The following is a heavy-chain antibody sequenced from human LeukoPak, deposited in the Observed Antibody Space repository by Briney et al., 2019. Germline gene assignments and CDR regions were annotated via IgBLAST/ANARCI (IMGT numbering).Heavy chain of an antibody. J-gene: IGHJ4*02. Sequence: SETLSLTCSVSGGSIISTNYYWGWIRQPPGKGLEWTGSIYQSGSGSSYYNPSLKSRVTISGDTSKNHFFLRLSSVTAADTAVYYCASTLRFLPYRRFDYWGQGTLVTVSS. D-gene: IGHD3-3*01. CDR3: ASTLRFLPYRRFDY. V-gene: IGHV4-39*02. CDR1: GGSIISTNYY. CDR2: IYQSGSGSS.